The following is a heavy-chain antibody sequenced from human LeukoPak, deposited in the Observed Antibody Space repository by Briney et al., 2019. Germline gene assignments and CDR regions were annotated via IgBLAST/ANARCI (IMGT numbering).Heavy chain of an antibody. CDR3: ARVPQQHWDFDL. D-gene: IGHD6-13*01. Sequence: GGSLRLSCAASGFTVSSSSMSWVRQAPGKGLEWVSLIHSGAGTYYADSLRGRFTISRDNPKNTLFLQMNSLRAEDTAVYYCARVPQQHWDFDLWGRGTLVTVSS. V-gene: IGHV3-53*01. J-gene: IGHJ2*01. CDR2: IHSGAGT. CDR1: GFTVSSSS.